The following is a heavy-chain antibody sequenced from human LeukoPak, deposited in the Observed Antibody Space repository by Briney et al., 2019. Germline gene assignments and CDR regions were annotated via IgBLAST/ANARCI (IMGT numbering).Heavy chain of an antibody. CDR3: ARVAVAGTFWFDP. CDR1: GYTFTGYY. J-gene: IGHJ5*02. V-gene: IGHV1-2*02. CDR2: INPNSGGT. D-gene: IGHD6-19*01. Sequence: ASVKVSCKASGYTFTGYYIHWVRQAPGQGLEWMGWINPNSGGTNSAQKFQGGVTMTRDTSISTAYMELTRLRSDDTAVYYCARVAVAGTFWFDPWGQGTLVTVSS.